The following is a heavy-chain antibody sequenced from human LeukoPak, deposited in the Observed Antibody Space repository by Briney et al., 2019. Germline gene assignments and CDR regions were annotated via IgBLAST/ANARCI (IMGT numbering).Heavy chain of an antibody. Sequence: ASVKVSCKASGYTFTGYYIHWVRQAPGQGLEWMGWINPNSGGTNYAQKFQGRVIMTRDTSISTAYMELRSLSSDDTAVYFCARDYSGSGSYYVIFDYWGQGTLVTVSS. V-gene: IGHV1-2*02. CDR3: ARDYSGSGSYYVIFDY. CDR2: INPNSGGT. CDR1: GYTFTGYY. D-gene: IGHD3-10*01. J-gene: IGHJ4*02.